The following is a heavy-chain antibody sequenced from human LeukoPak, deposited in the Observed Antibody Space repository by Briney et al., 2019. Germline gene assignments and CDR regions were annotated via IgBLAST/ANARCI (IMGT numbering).Heavy chain of an antibody. CDR3: ARERHVGTARTYGRGGY. D-gene: IGHD5-18*01. V-gene: IGHV3-48*01. CDR2: INNSGSTR. Sequence: GGSLRLSCAGSGFTFSSYSMMWVPQAQGQGWEGVSYINNSGSTRYYADTLKGRFTISRDNAKNSLYLQMNSLRAEDTAVYYCARERHVGTARTYGRGGYWGQGTLVTVSP. J-gene: IGHJ4*02. CDR1: GFTFSSYS.